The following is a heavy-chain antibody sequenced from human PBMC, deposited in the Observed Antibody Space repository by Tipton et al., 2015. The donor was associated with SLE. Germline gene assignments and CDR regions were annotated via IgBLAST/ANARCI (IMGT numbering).Heavy chain of an antibody. V-gene: IGHV3-49*04. CDR1: GFTFSNYW. CDR2: IRSKASGETT. J-gene: IGHJ6*02. Sequence: RSLRLSCAASGFTFSNYWVTWVRRTPGKGLEWVGFIRSKASGETTEYAASVKGRFTISRDDSKSVAYLQMNSLKTEDTAFYFCTRIGSGDYKGAMDVWGQGTTVTVSS. CDR3: TRIGSGDYKGAMDV. D-gene: IGHD3-22*01.